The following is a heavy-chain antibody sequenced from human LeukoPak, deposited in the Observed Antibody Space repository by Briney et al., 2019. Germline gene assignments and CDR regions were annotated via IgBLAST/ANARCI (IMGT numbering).Heavy chain of an antibody. V-gene: IGHV3-30*02. CDR2: IRYDGSNK. D-gene: IGHD5-18*01. J-gene: IGHJ4*02. Sequence: PGGSLRLSCAASGFTFSSYGMHWVRQAPGKGLEWVAFIRYDGSNKYYADSVKGRFTISRDNSKNMLYLQMNSLRAEDTAVYYCAKGLATSYSYGLDYWGQGTLVTVSS. CDR1: GFTFSSYG. CDR3: AKGLATSYSYGLDY.